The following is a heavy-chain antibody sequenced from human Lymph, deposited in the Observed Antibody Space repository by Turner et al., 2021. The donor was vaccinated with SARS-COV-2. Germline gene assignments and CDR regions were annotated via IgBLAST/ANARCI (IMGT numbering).Heavy chain of an antibody. V-gene: IGHV3-30-3*01. Sequence: QVQLVESGGGAVQPGRSLRLSCAASGFTFSNYAMHWVRQAPGKGLEWVALISYDGSNKYYADSVKGRFTISRDNSKNTLSLQMNSLRAEDTAVYYCARGLSGNYYFFDYWGQGTLVTVSS. J-gene: IGHJ4*02. D-gene: IGHD1-26*01. CDR1: GFTFSNYA. CDR2: ISYDGSNK. CDR3: ARGLSGNYYFFDY.